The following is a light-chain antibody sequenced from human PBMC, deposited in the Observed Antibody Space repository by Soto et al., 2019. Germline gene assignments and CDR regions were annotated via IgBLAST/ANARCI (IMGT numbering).Light chain of an antibody. V-gene: IGKV1-5*03. CDR2: KAS. CDR1: QTISSW. J-gene: IGKJ1*01. Sequence: DIQMTQSPCTVAGSVGDRVTITGRASQTISSWLAWYQQKPGKAPNLLIYKASTLKSGVPSRFSGSGSGTEFTLTISSLQPDDFATYYCQHYNSYSEAFGQGTKVDIK. CDR3: QHYNSYSEA.